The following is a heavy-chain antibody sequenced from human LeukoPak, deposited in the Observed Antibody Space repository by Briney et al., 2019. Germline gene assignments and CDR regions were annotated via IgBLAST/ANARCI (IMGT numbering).Heavy chain of an antibody. CDR3: ARERYCSGGSCYPEFDY. CDR2: IYTSGSI. J-gene: IGHJ4*02. D-gene: IGHD2-15*01. Sequence: SETLSLTCTVSGGSISSGSYYWSWSRQPAGKGLEWIGRIYTSGSINYNPSLKSRVTISVDTSKNQFSLKLSSVTAADTAVYYCARERYCSGGSCYPEFDYWGQGTLVTVSS. CDR1: GGSISSGSYY. V-gene: IGHV4-61*02.